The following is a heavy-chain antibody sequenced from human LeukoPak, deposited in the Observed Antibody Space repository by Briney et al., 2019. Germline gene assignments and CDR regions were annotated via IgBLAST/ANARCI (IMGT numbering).Heavy chain of an antibody. CDR2: VNSKSAVA. CDR1: GYTFTHYF. D-gene: IGHD7-27*01. V-gene: IGHV1-2*06. J-gene: IGHJ4*02. CDR3: ARDLSSTPHWELDY. Sequence: ASVKVSGKTSGYTFTHYFIHWVRQAPGQGGEGMGRVNSKSAVAESVEKFHGRVTVTRDTSIRTVYMELFRLTSDDTAIYYCARDLSSTPHWELDYWGQGTLVTVSS.